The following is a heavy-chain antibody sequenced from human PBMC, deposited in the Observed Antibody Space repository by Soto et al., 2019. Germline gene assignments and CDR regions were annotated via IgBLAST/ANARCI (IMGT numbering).Heavy chain of an antibody. CDR2: IYWDDDK. CDR1: GFSLSTSGVG. J-gene: IGHJ4*02. D-gene: IGHD6-6*01. CDR3: AHMFAARPHFDY. Sequence: QITLKESGPPLVKPTQTLTLTCTFSGFSLSTSGVGVGWIRQPPGKALEWLALIYWDDDKRYSPSLKSRLTSTTDTSKNLVVLTMTNMDPVDTATDYGAHMFAARPHFDYCGQGPLVTVSS. V-gene: IGHV2-5*02.